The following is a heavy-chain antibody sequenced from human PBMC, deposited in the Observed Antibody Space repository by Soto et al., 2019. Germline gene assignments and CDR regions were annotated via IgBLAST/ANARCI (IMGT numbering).Heavy chain of an antibody. D-gene: IGHD3-3*02. CDR3: ARDNGLAGSFDP. CDR1: GFTFRSYS. CDR2: ISIGATAI. Sequence: GRCMRLSCAASGFTFRSYSMNWVRQAAGEGLEWISYISIGATAIFYADSVKCRFTISRDDAKNSLYLEMNSLRDEDTSVYYCARDNGLAGSFDPWGQGALVTVSS. V-gene: IGHV3-48*02. J-gene: IGHJ5*02.